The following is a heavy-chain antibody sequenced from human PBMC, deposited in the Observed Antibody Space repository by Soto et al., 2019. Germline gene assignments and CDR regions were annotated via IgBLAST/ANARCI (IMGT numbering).Heavy chain of an antibody. CDR2: IYTSGST. CDR3: ARDRLHDFWSGYYSYYYYGMDV. V-gene: IGHV4-4*07. CDR1: GGSISSYY. J-gene: IGHJ6*02. Sequence: KASETLSLTCTVSGGSISSYYWSWIRQPAGKGLEWIGRIYTSGSTNYNPSLKSRVTMSVDTSKNQFSLKLSSVTAADTAVYYCARDRLHDFWSGYYSYYYYGMDVWGQGTTVTVSS. D-gene: IGHD3-3*01.